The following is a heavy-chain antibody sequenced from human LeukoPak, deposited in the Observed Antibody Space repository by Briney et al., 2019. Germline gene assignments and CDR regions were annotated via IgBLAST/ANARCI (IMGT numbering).Heavy chain of an antibody. V-gene: IGHV4-59*01. CDR1: GGSISSYY. CDR3: ARENNFYYYYGMDV. Sequence: SETLSLTYTVSGGSISSYYWSWIRQPPGKGLEWIGYIYYSGSTNYNPSLKSRVTISVDTSKNQFSLKLSSVTAADTAVYYCARENNFYYYYGMDVWGQGTTVTVSS. D-gene: IGHD1-20*01. J-gene: IGHJ6*02. CDR2: IYYSGST.